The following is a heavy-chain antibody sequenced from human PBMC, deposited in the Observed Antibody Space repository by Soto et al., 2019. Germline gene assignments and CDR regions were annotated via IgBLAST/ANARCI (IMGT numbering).Heavy chain of an antibody. D-gene: IGHD2-2*01. CDR2: MYQSRST. CDR1: GGSISSGGYS. CDR3: ARVPDY. J-gene: IGHJ4*02. V-gene: IGHV4-30-2*01. Sequence: QLQLQESGSGLVKPSQTLSLTCAVSGGSISSGGYSWSWTRQPPGKGLEWIGYMYQSRSTYVNPSLTSRGTISIDRSKNQFSLKLSYVTAADTGVSYCARVPDYWGQGILGTVSS.